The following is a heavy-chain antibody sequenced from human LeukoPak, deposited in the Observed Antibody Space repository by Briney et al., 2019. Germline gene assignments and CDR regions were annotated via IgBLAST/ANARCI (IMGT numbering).Heavy chain of an antibody. Sequence: SVKVSCKASRFTFTSSAMQWVRQARGQRLEWIGWIVVGSGNTNYAQKFQERVTITRDMSTSTAYMELSSLRSEDTAVYYCAADWVRGWTNYYYYGMDVWGQGTTVTVSS. J-gene: IGHJ6*02. D-gene: IGHD6-19*01. V-gene: IGHV1-58*02. CDR2: IVVGSGNT. CDR1: RFTFTSSA. CDR3: AADWVRGWTNYYYYGMDV.